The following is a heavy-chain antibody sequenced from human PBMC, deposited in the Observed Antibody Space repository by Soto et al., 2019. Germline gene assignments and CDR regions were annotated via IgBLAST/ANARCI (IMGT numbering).Heavy chain of an antibody. CDR2: ISSLSSPR. D-gene: IGHD1-26*01. CDR3: VREDILGASSFDY. Sequence: GSLRLSCAASGFTFGAYSMNWVRQAPGKGLEWISYISSLSSPRYYAESVEGRFIISRNNAKNSLYLQMNSLRDEDTAVYFCVREDILGASSFDYWGQGTRVTVSS. CDR1: GFTFGAYS. J-gene: IGHJ4*02. V-gene: IGHV3-48*02.